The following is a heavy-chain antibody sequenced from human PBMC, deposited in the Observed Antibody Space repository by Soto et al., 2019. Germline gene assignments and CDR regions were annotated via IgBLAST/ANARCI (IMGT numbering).Heavy chain of an antibody. CDR1: GFTFSDYY. CDR2: ISSSDSI. CDR3: ARDLGYYDSSGYFDY. J-gene: IGHJ4*02. D-gene: IGHD3-22*01. Sequence: SLRLSCAASGFTFSDYYMSWIRQAPGKGLEWVSYISSSDSIYYADSVKGRFTISRDNAKNSLYLQMNSLRAEDTAVYYCARDLGYYDSSGYFDYWGQGTLVTVS. V-gene: IGHV3-11*01.